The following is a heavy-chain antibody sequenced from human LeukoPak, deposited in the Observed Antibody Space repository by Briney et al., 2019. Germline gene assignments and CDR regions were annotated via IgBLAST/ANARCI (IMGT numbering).Heavy chain of an antibody. CDR2: INPHSGGT. CDR3: ARARYSSSWYHFDY. D-gene: IGHD6-13*01. J-gene: IGHJ4*02. Sequence: ASVKVSCKASGYTFTDYYIHWVRQAPGQGLEWMGRINPHSGGTNYAQKFQGRVTMTRDTSISTTYMELSRLRSDDTAVYYCARARYSSSWYHFDYWGQGTLVTVSS. V-gene: IGHV1-2*06. CDR1: GYTFTDYY.